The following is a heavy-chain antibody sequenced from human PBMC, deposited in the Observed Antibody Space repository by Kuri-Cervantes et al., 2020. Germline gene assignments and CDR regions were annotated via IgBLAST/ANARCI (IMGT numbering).Heavy chain of an antibody. CDR1: GFTFSSYA. CDR3: AKESIGNNYADY. J-gene: IGHJ4*02. CDR2: ISGSGGST. Sequence: GESLKISCAASGFTFSSYAMSWVRQAPGKGLEWVSAISGSGGSTYYADSVRGRFTISRDNSKNTLYLQMSSLRAEDTAIYFCAKESIGNNYADYWGQGILVTVSS. V-gene: IGHV3-23*01. D-gene: IGHD2-2*01.